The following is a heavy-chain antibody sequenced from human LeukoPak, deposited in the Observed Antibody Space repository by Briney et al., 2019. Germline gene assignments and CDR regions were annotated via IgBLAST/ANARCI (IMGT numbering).Heavy chain of an antibody. CDR1: EFVLSDYY. V-gene: IGHV3-11*01. CDR3: AREMEGDYGSGTFFDH. Sequence: GGSLRLSCAASEFVLSDYYMSWIRQAPGKGLEWISYISSGGSTISYADSVRGRFTISRDNAKNSLYLQVNSLRAEDTAVYYCAREMEGDYGSGTFFDHWGQGNMVTVSS. CDR2: ISSGGSTI. J-gene: IGHJ4*02. D-gene: IGHD3-10*01.